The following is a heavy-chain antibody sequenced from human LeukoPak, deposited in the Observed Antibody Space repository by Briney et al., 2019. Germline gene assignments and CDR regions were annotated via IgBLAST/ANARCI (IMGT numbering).Heavy chain of an antibody. Sequence: GASVKVSCKASGYTFTGYYMHWVRQAPGQGLEWMGRINPNSGGTNYAQKFQGRVTMTRDTSISTAYMELSRLRSDDTAVYYCARTPGSYRVPFDYWGQGTLVTVSS. CDR1: GYTFTGYY. V-gene: IGHV1-2*06. CDR2: INPNSGGT. CDR3: ARTPGSYRVPFDY. D-gene: IGHD3-16*02. J-gene: IGHJ4*02.